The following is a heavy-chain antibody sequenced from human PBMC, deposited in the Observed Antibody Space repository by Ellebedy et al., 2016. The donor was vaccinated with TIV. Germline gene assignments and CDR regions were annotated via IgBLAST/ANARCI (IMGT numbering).Heavy chain of an antibody. D-gene: IGHD2-2*01. J-gene: IGHJ4*02. CDR1: GFDFSSYT. Sequence: GESLKISCAASGFDFSSYTLNWVRQAPGKGPEWLSAITGYGDRIDYVDSVKGRFTISRDNSRNTLFLLMNSLRADDTAVYYCAKCCSTNTRQCFDYWGQGTLVTVSS. CDR2: ITGYGDRI. V-gene: IGHV3-23*01. CDR3: AKCCSTNTRQCFDY.